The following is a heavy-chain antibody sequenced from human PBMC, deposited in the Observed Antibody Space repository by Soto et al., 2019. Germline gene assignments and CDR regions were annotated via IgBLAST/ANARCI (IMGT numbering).Heavy chain of an antibody. J-gene: IGHJ6*02. CDR3: AAESGNYDILTGYYDLAYYYGMDV. D-gene: IGHD3-9*01. V-gene: IGHV1-58*01. CDR2: IVVGSGNT. CDR1: GFTFTSSA. Sequence: SVKFSCKASGFTFTSSAVQWVRQARGQRLEWIGWIVVGSGNTNYAQKFQERVTITRDMSTSTAYMELSSLRSEDTAVYYCAAESGNYDILTGYYDLAYYYGMDVWGQGTTVTVSS.